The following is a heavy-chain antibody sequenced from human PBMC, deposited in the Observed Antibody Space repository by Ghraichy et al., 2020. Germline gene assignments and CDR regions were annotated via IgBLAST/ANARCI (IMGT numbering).Heavy chain of an antibody. J-gene: IGHJ4*02. CDR2: IYYSGST. D-gene: IGHD5-18*01. V-gene: IGHV4-39*01. CDR3: ATTPDTAMVMVY. CDR1: GGSISSSSYY. Sequence: SETLSLTCTVSGGSISSSSYYWGWIRQPPGKGLEWIGSIYYSGSTYYNPSLKSRVTISVDTSKNQFSLKLSSVTAADTAVYYCATTPDTAMVMVYWGQGTLVTVSS.